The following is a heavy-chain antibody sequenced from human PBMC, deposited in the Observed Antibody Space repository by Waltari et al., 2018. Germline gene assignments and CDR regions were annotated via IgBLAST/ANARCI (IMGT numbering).Heavy chain of an antibody. CDR3: ATYIGASVGTAACDV. CDR1: GVSITSNRHY. J-gene: IGHJ3*01. CDR2: VSYSGTT. V-gene: IGHV4-39*01. Sequence: QLQLQESGPRLVRPSETLSLICRVSGVSITSNRHYWAWIRQSPGQGLEWLGTVSYSGTTYISPSLKSRVSVSRDTAKNQVSLILGSVTAADMAVYYCATYIGASVGTAACDVWGQGTMVTVSS. D-gene: IGHD5-12*01.